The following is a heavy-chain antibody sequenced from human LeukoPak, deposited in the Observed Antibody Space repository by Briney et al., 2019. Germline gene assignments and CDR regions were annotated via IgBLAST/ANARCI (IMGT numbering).Heavy chain of an antibody. CDR1: GFTFSSYG. CDR3: AKDACSGGSCYGGWYCDL. V-gene: IGHV3-30*02. Sequence: PGGSLRLSCAASGFTFSSYGMHWVRQAPGKGLEWVAFMHYDGNIKYYADSVKGRFTISRDISKNTLYLQMSSLRAEGQAVYYFAKDACSGGSCYGGWYCDLWGRGTLVTVSS. J-gene: IGHJ2*01. D-gene: IGHD2-15*01. CDR2: MHYDGNIK.